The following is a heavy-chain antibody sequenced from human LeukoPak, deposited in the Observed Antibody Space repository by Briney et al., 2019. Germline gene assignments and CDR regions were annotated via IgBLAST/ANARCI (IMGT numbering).Heavy chain of an antibody. Sequence: SETLSLTCTVAGGSISSYYWSWIRQPPGKGLEWIGYIYYSGSTNYNPSLKSRVTISVDTSKNQFSLKLSSVTAADTAVYYCARVRVPFTTFAGMDVWGQGTTVTVSS. CDR2: IYYSGST. J-gene: IGHJ6*02. D-gene: IGHD3-3*01. V-gene: IGHV4-59*01. CDR3: ARVRVPFTTFAGMDV. CDR1: GGSISSYY.